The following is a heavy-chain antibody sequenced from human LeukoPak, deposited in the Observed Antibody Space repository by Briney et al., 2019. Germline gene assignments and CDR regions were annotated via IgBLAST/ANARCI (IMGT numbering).Heavy chain of an antibody. D-gene: IGHD5-24*01. CDR1: GGTFSSYA. J-gene: IGHJ4*02. CDR3: ARGSADGPIKYYFDY. Sequence: GASVKVSCKASGGTFSSYAISWVRQAPGQGLEWMGRIIPILGIANYAQKFQGRVTITADKSTSTAYMELSSLRSEDTAVYYCARGSADGPIKYYFDYWGQGTLVTVSS. CDR2: IIPILGIA. V-gene: IGHV1-69*04.